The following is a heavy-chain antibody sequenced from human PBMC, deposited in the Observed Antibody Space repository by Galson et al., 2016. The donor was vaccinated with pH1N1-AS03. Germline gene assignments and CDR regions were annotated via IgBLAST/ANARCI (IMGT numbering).Heavy chain of an antibody. J-gene: IGHJ4*02. Sequence: SVKVFCKASGYTFAYYYVHWVRQAPGQGLEWMGWINPSSGGTKFAQKFQGTVSMTTDTSTRTAYMELSRLRSDDTAVYYCARGGGSALDSWGQGTLVTVSS. CDR1: GYTFAYYY. D-gene: IGHD1-26*01. CDR2: INPSSGGT. V-gene: IGHV1-2*02. CDR3: ARGGGSALDS.